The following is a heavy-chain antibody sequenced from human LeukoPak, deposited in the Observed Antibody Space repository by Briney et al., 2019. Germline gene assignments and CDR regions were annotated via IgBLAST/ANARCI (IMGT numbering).Heavy chain of an antibody. CDR1: GDSISSYY. D-gene: IGHD3-3*01. Sequence: SETLSLTCTVSGDSISSYYWSWIRQPPGKGLEWIGYIYYSGSTNYNPSLKSRVTISVDTSKNQFSLKLSSVTAADTAVYYCARRRITIFGVDVTDAFDIWGQGTMVTVSS. V-gene: IGHV4-59*08. CDR3: ARRRITIFGVDVTDAFDI. J-gene: IGHJ3*02. CDR2: IYYSGST.